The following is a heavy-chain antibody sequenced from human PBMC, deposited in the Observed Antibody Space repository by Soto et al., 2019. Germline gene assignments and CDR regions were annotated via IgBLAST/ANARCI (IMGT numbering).Heavy chain of an antibody. CDR1: SGPDRSHN. Sequence: QVQLQQSGPRLMKPSETLSLTCTVSSGPDRSHNWGWIRQPPGRGLEWIGYVYYTGDTAYNPSLRGRVTISAYTSTNDISLTLNSVTAAATAVYYCVRQGIDYLHGLVDVWGQGTTVSVSS. CDR2: VYYTGDT. V-gene: IGHV4-59*08. D-gene: IGHD4-17*01. CDR3: VRQGIDYLHGLVDV. J-gene: IGHJ6*02.